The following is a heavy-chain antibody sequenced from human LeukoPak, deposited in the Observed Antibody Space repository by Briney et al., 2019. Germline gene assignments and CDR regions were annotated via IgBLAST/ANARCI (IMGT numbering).Heavy chain of an antibody. Sequence: ASVKVSCKASGYTFTGNYMHWVRQAPGQGLEWMGWINPNSGGTNYAQKFQDRVTVTRDTSISTAYMELSRLRSEDTAVYFCARVGTTGATADNWGQGTLVTVSS. J-gene: IGHJ4*02. CDR1: GYTFTGNY. CDR3: ARVGTTGATADN. D-gene: IGHD4-11*01. V-gene: IGHV1-2*02. CDR2: INPNSGGT.